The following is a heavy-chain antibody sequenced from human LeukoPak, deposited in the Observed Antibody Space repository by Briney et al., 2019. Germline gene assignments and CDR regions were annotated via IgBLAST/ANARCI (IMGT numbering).Heavy chain of an antibody. Sequence: GESLKISCKGSGYSFTSYWIGWVRQMPGKGLEWMGIIYPGDSDTRYSPFFQGQVTISADKSISTAYLQWSSLKASDTAMYYCARLRWPVYYYYGMDVWGQGTTVTVSS. CDR1: GYSFTSYW. CDR2: IYPGDSDT. V-gene: IGHV5-51*01. CDR3: ARLRWPVYYYYGMDV. J-gene: IGHJ6*02. D-gene: IGHD4-23*01.